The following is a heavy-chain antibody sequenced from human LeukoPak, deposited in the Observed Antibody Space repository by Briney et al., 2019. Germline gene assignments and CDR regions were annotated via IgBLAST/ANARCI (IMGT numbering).Heavy chain of an antibody. J-gene: IGHJ6*03. CDR3: ARGLSYYYYMDV. D-gene: IGHD3-22*01. Sequence: GASVKVSRKAFGYTFTRYALNLGRQGPGQRVEWVGWIDTNTGNPTFAQGFTGRFVFSLDTSVSTAYLQISSLKAEDSAVYYCARGLSYYYYMDVWGKGTTVTVSS. V-gene: IGHV7-4-1*02. CDR2: IDTNTGNP. CDR1: GYTFTRYA.